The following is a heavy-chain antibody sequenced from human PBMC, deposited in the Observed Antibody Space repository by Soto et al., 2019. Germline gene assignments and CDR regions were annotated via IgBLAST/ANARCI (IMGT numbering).Heavy chain of an antibody. D-gene: IGHD3-22*01. J-gene: IGHJ6*02. V-gene: IGHV1-69*01. CDR1: GGTFSIDA. CDR3: ARAISGFNNRVDL. CDR2: ITPVFESP. Sequence: VQLLQSGAEVKQPGSSVKVACKISGGTFSIDAISWVRQAPGQGLAWMGGITPVFESPNYAQKFQGRVTITAYESTGTKYTAMSSLRSEATDVYHCARAISGFNNRVDLWGQGTTVTVSS.